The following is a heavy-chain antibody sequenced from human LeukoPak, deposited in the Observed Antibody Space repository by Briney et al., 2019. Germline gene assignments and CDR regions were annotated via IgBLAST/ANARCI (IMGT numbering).Heavy chain of an antibody. J-gene: IGHJ4*02. CDR2: IYYSGST. V-gene: IGHV4-39*07. CDR3: ARIIHGGNSESDY. D-gene: IGHD4-23*01. Sequence: SETLSLTCTVSGGSISSSSYYWGWIRQPPGKGLEWIGSIYYSGSTNYNPSLKSRVTISVDTSKNQFSLKLSSVTAADTAVYYCARIIHGGNSESDYWGQGTLVTVSS. CDR1: GGSISSSSYY.